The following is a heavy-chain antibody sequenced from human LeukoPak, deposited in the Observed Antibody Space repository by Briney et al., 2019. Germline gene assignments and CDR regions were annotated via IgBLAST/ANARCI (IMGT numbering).Heavy chain of an antibody. Sequence: SLRFSCAASAFTFSDYYMRWLGQAPGKGREWLSYIGSSSSYTNYADSVKGRFTISRDNAKNSLYLQMNSLRAEDTAVYYCARGGRSSWNDYWGQGTLVTVSA. CDR2: IGSSSSYT. V-gene: IGHV3-11*06. CDR3: ARGGRSSWNDY. D-gene: IGHD6-13*01. J-gene: IGHJ4*02. CDR1: AFTFSDYY.